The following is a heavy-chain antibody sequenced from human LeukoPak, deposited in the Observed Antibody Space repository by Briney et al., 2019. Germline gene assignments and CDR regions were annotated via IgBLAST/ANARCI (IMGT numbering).Heavy chain of an antibody. CDR3: TKAIAVPGQDY. V-gene: IGHV3-23*01. J-gene: IGHJ4*02. D-gene: IGHD6-13*01. CDR2: ISGSGGNT. CDR1: GFTFSSYV. Sequence: GGSLRLSCAASGFTFSSYVMNWVRQAPGKGLEWVSVISGSGGNTHYADSVKGRFTISRDNSKNTLYLQMNSLSVEDTAVYYCTKAIAVPGQDYWGQGTLVTVSS.